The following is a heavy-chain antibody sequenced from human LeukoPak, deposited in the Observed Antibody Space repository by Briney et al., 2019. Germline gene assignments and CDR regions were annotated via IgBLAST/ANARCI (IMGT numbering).Heavy chain of an antibody. CDR1: GYTFTGYY. D-gene: IGHD3-22*01. Sequence: GASVKVSCKASGYTFTGYYMHWVRQAPGQGLEWMGWMNPNSGNTGYAQKFQGRVTITRNPSPSTAYLELSSLRSEDTAVYYCARVRGRTMIRNTFDIWGQGTMVTVSS. CDR2: MNPNSGNT. V-gene: IGHV1-8*03. J-gene: IGHJ3*02. CDR3: ARVRGRTMIRNTFDI.